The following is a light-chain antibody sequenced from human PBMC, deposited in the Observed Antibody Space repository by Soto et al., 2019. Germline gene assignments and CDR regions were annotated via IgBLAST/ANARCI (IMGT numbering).Light chain of an antibody. J-gene: IGLJ3*02. CDR1: NGDVGRYNY. CDR3: CSFSGTYHWM. V-gene: IGLV2-11*01. Sequence: QSALTQPRSVSGSPGQSVTISCTGTNGDVGRYNYVSWYQQLPGKAPKLLIYDVTKRPSGVPDRFSGSKSGNTASLTISGLQAGDEADYHCCSFSGTYHWMFGGGTQLTVL. CDR2: DVT.